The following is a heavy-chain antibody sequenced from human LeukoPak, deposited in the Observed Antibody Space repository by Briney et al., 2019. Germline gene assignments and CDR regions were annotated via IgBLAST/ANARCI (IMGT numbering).Heavy chain of an antibody. V-gene: IGHV1-46*01. CDR3: ARTSSAWYFDY. D-gene: IGHD6-19*01. CDR1: GYTFTNYY. J-gene: IGHJ4*02. Sequence: ASVTVSCTASGYTFTNYYIHWVRQAPGQGLEWMGIINPSGGGTAYAQKFKGRVTMTRDTSTSTVYMELSSLRSDDTAVFYCARTSSAWYFDYWGQGTLVTVSS. CDR2: INPSGGGT.